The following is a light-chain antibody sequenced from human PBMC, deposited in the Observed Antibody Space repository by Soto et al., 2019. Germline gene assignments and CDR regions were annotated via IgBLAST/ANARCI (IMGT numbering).Light chain of an antibody. CDR2: EVT. J-gene: IGLJ1*01. Sequence: QSALTQPASVSGSPGQSITISCTGTSSHIGVYDYVSWYQPYPGRVPKILIHEVTNRPSGVSDRFSGSKSGNTASLTISELQTEDEADYYCSSHAGSSAFYVFGTGTKSPS. V-gene: IGLV2-14*01. CDR1: SSHIGVYDY. CDR3: SSHAGSSAFYV.